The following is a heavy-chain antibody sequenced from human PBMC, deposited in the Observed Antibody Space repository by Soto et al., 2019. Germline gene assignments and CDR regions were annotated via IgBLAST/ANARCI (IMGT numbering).Heavy chain of an antibody. V-gene: IGHV3-15*07. J-gene: IGHJ6*02. CDR1: GFTFSNAW. CDR2: IKSKTDGGTT. D-gene: IGHD2-15*01. Sequence: EVQLVESGGGLVKPGGSLRLSCAASGFTFSNAWMNWVRQAPGKGLEWVGRIKSKTDGGTTDYAAPVKGRFTISRDDSKNTPYLQMNSLKTEDTAVYDCTTDYCSGGSCYRTDFYYYYGMDVWGQGTTVTVSS. CDR3: TTDYCSGGSCYRTDFYYYYGMDV.